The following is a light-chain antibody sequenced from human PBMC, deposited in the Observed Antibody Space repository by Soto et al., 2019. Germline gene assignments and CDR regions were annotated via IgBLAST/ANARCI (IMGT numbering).Light chain of an antibody. CDR1: SSNIGSNY. V-gene: IGLV1-47*01. J-gene: IGLJ2*01. CDR3: AAWDDSLSAQV. CDR2: RNN. Sequence: QSVLTQPPSASGTPGQRVTISCSGSSSNIGSNYVYWYQQLPGRAPKLLISRNNQRPSGVPDRFSGSKSGTSASLAISGLRSEDEADYYCAAWDDSLSAQVFGGGTKLTVL.